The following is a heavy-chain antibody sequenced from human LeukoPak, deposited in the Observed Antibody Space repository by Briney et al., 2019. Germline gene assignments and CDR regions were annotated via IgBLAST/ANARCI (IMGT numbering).Heavy chain of an antibody. CDR2: IYTSGST. Sequence: PSETLSLTCTVSGGSISSYYWSWIRPPAGKGLEWIGRIYTSGSTNYNPSLKSRVTISVDKSKNQFSLKLSSVTAADTAVYYCARGRIAAFDYWGQGTLVTVSS. D-gene: IGHD6-6*01. J-gene: IGHJ4*02. CDR1: GGSISSYY. CDR3: ARGRIAAFDY. V-gene: IGHV4-4*07.